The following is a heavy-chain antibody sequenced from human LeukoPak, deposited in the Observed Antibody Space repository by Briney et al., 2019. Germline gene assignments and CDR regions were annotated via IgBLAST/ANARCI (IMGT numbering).Heavy chain of an antibody. J-gene: IGHJ5*02. D-gene: IGHD3-3*01. CDR1: GFTFSSYW. Sequence: GGSLRLSCAASGFTFSSYWMSWVRQAPGKGLEWVANIKQDGSEKYYADSVKGRFTISRDNAKNSLYLQMNSLRAEDTALYHCARGVLRFLEWSMGANWFDPWGQGTLVTVSS. CDR3: ARGVLRFLEWSMGANWFDP. CDR2: IKQDGSEK. V-gene: IGHV3-7*03.